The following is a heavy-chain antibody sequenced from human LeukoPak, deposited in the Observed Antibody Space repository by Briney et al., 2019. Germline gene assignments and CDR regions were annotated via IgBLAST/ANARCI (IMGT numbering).Heavy chain of an antibody. J-gene: IGHJ4*02. CDR1: GYSFTTYW. V-gene: IGHV5-51*01. Sequence: GESLKISCKTSGYSFTTYWIAWVRQMPGKGLEWMGVIFPDISDTRYSPSFQGQVTISADESTSTAYLQWSRLKVSDTAMYFCARARYSSSHLDYWGQGTLVFVST. D-gene: IGHD6-13*01. CDR3: ARARYSSSHLDY. CDR2: IFPDISDT.